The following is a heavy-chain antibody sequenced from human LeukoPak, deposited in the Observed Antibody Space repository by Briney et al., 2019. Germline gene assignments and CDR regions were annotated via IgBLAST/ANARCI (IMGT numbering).Heavy chain of an antibody. J-gene: IGHJ4*02. Sequence: GGSLRLSCVASGFTFSSYWMSWVRQAPGKGPEWVANIKQDESEKYYVDSVKGRFTISRDNAKNSLYLQMNSLRAEDTAVYYCARDFEISSGWGQGTLVTVSS. CDR1: GFTFSSYW. D-gene: IGHD6-19*01. V-gene: IGHV3-7*01. CDR2: IKQDESEK. CDR3: ARDFEISSG.